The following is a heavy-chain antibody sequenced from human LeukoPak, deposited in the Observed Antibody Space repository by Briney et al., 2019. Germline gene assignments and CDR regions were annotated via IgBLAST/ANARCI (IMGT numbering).Heavy chain of an antibody. Sequence: GGSLRLSCTASGFTFGDYAMSWVRQAPGKGLEWVGFIRSKTFGGTTEYAASVKGRFTISRDGSKSIAYLQMNSLRAEDTAVYYCAGEDNIGGYYFDYWGQGTLVTVSS. CDR1: GFTFGDYA. CDR3: AGEDNIGGYYFDY. D-gene: IGHD1-26*01. J-gene: IGHJ4*02. V-gene: IGHV3-49*04. CDR2: IRSKTFGGTT.